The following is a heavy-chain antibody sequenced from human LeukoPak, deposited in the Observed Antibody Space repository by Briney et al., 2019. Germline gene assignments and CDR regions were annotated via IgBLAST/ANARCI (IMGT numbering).Heavy chain of an antibody. V-gene: IGHV4-39*01. CDR1: GGSISSSSYY. CDR2: IYYSGST. Sequence: SETLSLTCTVSGGSISSSSYYWGWIRQPPGKGLEWIGSIYYSGSTYYNPSLKSRVTISVDTSKNQFSLKLSSVTAADTAVYYCASPQYDILTGYYALPVGAFDIWGQGTMVTVSS. D-gene: IGHD3-9*01. J-gene: IGHJ3*02. CDR3: ASPQYDILTGYYALPVGAFDI.